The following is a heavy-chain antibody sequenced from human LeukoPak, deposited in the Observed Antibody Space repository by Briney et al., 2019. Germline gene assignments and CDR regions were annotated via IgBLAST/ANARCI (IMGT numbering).Heavy chain of an antibody. CDR1: GGSFSGYY. CDR2: IYTSGST. CDR3: ARENYGDYVTWFDP. J-gene: IGHJ5*02. D-gene: IGHD4-17*01. Sequence: SETLSLTCAVYGGSFSGYYWSWIRQPPGKGLEWIGHIYTSGSTNYNPSLKSRVTMSVDTSKNQFSLKLSSVTAADTAVYYCARENYGDYVTWFDPWGQGTLVTVSS. V-gene: IGHV4-59*10.